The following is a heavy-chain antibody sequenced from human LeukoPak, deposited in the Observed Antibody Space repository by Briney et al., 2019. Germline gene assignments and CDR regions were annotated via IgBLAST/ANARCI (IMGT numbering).Heavy chain of an antibody. CDR3: ARASLSEIIAAEAFFDS. J-gene: IGHJ4*02. CDR2: ISSSSSTI. V-gene: IGHV3-48*02. CDR1: GFTFSSYS. Sequence: GGSLRLSCAASGFTFSSYSMNWVRQAPGKGLEWVSYISSSSSTIYYADSVKGRFTISRDNAKNSLYLQMNSLRDEDTAVYFCARASLSEIIAAEAFFDSWGQGTLVTVSS. D-gene: IGHD6-13*01.